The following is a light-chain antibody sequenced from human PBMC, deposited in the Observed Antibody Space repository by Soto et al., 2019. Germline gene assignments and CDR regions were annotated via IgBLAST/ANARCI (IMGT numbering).Light chain of an antibody. CDR1: SSDVGGYNC. CDR3: SSYISTRAVV. V-gene: IGLV2-14*01. J-gene: IGLJ2*01. Sequence: QSALTQPASVSGSPGQSITISCTGTSSDVGGYNCVSWYQQHPGKAPKLMICAVSNRPSGVSNRFSGSKSNNTASLAISGLEAEGEADYYCSSYISTRAVVFGGGTKLTVL. CDR2: AVS.